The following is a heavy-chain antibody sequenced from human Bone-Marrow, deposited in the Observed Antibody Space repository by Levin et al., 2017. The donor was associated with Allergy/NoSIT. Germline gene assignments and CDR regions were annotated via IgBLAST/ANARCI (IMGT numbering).Heavy chain of an antibody. V-gene: IGHV3-30*03. CDR3: ATPAISHKKAFDY. CDR2: ISYDGSNK. J-gene: IGHJ4*02. Sequence: GGSLRLSCAASGFTFTTYVMHWVRQAPGKGLEWVAVISYDGSNKYYADSVKGRFTISRDNSKNTLYLQMNSLRGEDTAVYYCATPAISHKKAFDYWGQGTLVTVSS. CDR1: GFTFTTYV. D-gene: IGHD5-12*01.